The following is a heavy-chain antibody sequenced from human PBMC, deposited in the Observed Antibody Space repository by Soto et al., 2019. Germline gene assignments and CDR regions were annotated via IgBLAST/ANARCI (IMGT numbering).Heavy chain of an antibody. CDR2: IIPIFGTA. Sequence: QVRLVQSGAEVKKPGSSVKVSCKASGGTFSSYSINWVRQAPGQGLEWMGEIIPIFGTANYAQKFQGRDTITADESTSTAYSEVSSLRSEDTEVYYCARDGGKNSGGIDYLGQGTLVTVPS. CDR3: ARDGGKNSGGIDY. V-gene: IGHV1-69*01. D-gene: IGHD2-15*01. CDR1: GGTFSSYS. J-gene: IGHJ4*02.